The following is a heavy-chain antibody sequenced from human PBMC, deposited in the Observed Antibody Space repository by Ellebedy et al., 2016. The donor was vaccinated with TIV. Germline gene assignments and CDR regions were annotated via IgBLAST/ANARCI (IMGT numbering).Heavy chain of an antibody. V-gene: IGHV3-23*01. D-gene: IGHD3-3*01. CDR2: ISAGGEVT. CDR3: ATHYDLLPSSLSAFDM. J-gene: IGHJ3*02. Sequence: GESLKISCAASGFTVSGNYMSWVRQAPGKGLEWVSAISAGGEVTYYADSVKGRFTISRDNSKNSVFLQMNSLMVEATAVYYCATHYDLLPSSLSAFDMWGQGTMVTVSS. CDR1: GFTVSGNY.